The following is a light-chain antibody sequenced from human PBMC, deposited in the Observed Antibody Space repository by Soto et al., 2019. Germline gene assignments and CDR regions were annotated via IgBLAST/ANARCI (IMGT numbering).Light chain of an antibody. CDR1: QSVGSY. Sequence: EIVLTQSPATLSLSPGERATLSCRASQSVGSYLTWYQQKPGQAPRLLIYETSKRATGIPARFRGSGSGTDFTLTISSLEPEDFAVYYCQQRSSWPRTFGQGTKVEIK. CDR2: ETS. J-gene: IGKJ1*01. V-gene: IGKV3-11*01. CDR3: QQRSSWPRT.